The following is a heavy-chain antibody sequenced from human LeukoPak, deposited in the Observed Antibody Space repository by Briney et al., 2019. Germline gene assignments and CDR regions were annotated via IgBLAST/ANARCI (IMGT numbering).Heavy chain of an antibody. CDR3: ARILITDFDWLLYPSMPYDY. V-gene: IGHV4-38-2*02. D-gene: IGHD3-9*01. Sequence: PSETLSLTCTVSGYSISSGYYWGWIRPPPGKGLEWIGSIYHSGSTYYNPSLKSRVTISVDTSKNQFSLKLSSVTAADTAVYYCARILITDFDWLLYPSMPYDYWGQGTLVTVSS. J-gene: IGHJ4*02. CDR2: IYHSGST. CDR1: GYSISSGYY.